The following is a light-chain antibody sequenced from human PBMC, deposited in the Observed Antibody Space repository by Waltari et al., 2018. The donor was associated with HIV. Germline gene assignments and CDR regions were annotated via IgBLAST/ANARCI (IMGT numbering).Light chain of an antibody. J-gene: IGKJ1*01. CDR2: WAS. CDR1: QSVLYRSNNKNY. Sequence: DIVMTQSPDSLAASLGEEATTTCNSSQSVLYRSNNKNYLAWYQQKPGQPPKLLIYWASTRESGVPDRFSGSGSGTDFTLTISSLQAEDVAVYYCQQYYTNPRTFGQGTKVEIK. V-gene: IGKV4-1*01. CDR3: QQYYTNPRT.